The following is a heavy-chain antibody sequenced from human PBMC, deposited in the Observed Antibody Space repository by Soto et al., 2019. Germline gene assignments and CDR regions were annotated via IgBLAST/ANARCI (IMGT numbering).Heavy chain of an antibody. D-gene: IGHD1-1*01. CDR2: IRSAGGT. V-gene: IGHV3-74*01. Sequence: PVGSLSLPCEVSGFTFSIHCMRWVRQAPGKGLVWVSRIRSAGGTTYEDSAKGRFTVSRDNAKNTLYLQMNNLRAEDSAVYYCAREQKTQLTPAPPFMDIRGKGTTVTLYS. CDR1: GFTFSIHC. CDR3: AREQKTQLTPAPPFMDI. J-gene: IGHJ6*04.